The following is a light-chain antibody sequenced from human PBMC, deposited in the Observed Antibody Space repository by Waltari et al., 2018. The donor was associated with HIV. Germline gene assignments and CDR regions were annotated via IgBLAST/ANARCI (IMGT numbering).Light chain of an antibody. J-gene: IGLJ3*02. V-gene: IGLV1-44*01. CDR1: RFNLGTHT. CDR3: ATWDDSLNGLV. CDR2: TND. Sequence: QSVLTQPPSASATPGQRVTISCSGSRFNLGTHTVNWYPLLPGTAPKLIIYTNDLRPSGVPDRISGSKSGTSASLAISGLQSGDEADYYCATWDDSLNGLVFGGGTKLSVL.